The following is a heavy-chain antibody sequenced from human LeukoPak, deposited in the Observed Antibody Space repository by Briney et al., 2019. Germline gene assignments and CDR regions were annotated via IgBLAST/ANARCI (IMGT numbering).Heavy chain of an antibody. D-gene: IGHD4-17*01. CDR3: AREQRGTTVTTTDY. Sequence: PGGSLRLSCEASGFTFSNYSMNWVRQAPGKGLEWVSYIRSSSTTIYYADSVKGRFTISRDNAKNSLYLQMNSLRAEDTAVYYCAREQRGTTVTTTDYWGQGTLVTVSS. CDR1: GFTFSNYS. V-gene: IGHV3-48*01. J-gene: IGHJ4*02. CDR2: IRSSSTTI.